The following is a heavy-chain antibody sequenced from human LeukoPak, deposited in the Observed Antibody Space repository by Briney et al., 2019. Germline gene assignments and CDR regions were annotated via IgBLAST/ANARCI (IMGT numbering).Heavy chain of an antibody. CDR3: ARDRSGGNWFDP. V-gene: IGHV3-21*01. J-gene: IGHJ5*02. CDR2: ISSSSSCI. CDR1: GFTSSSYS. D-gene: IGHD3-16*01. Sequence: GGSLRLSCAASGFTSSSYSMNWVRQAPGKGLEWVSSISSSSSCIYYADSVKGRFTISRDNAKNSLYLQMNSLRAEDTAVYYCARDRSGGNWFDPWGQGTLVTVSS.